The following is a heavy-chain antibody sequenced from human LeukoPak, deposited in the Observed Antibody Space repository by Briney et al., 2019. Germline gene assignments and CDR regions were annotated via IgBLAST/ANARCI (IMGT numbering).Heavy chain of an antibody. D-gene: IGHD4-17*01. V-gene: IGHV1-3*01. CDR2: INAGNGNT. CDR3: ARIPNDGDYELYYFDY. J-gene: IGHJ4*02. Sequence: ASVKVSCKASGYTFTSYAMHWVRQAPGQRLEWMGWINAGNGNTEYSQKFQGRVTITRDTSASTAYMELSSLRSEDTAVYYCARIPNDGDYELYYFDYWGQGTLVTVSS. CDR1: GYTFTSYA.